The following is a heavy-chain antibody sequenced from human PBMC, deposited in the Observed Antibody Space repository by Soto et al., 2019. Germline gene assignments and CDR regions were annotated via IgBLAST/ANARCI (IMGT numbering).Heavy chain of an antibody. CDR2: IIPIFGTA. CDR1: GGTFSSYA. V-gene: IGHV1-69*06. J-gene: IGHJ6*02. CDR3: ASSSLYGMDV. Sequence: SVKVSCKASGGTFSSYAISWVRQAPGQGLEWMGGIIPIFGTANYAQKFQGRVTITADKSTSTAYMELRNLRSDDTAVYYCASSSLYGMDVWGQGTTVTVSS.